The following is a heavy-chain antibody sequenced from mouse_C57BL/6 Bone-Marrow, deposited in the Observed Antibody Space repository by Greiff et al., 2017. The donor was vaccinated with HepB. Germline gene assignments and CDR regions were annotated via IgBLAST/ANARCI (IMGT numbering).Heavy chain of an antibody. Sequence: QVQLQQSGPELVKPGASVKISCKASGYAFSSSWMNWVKQRPGKGLEWIGRIYPGDGDTKYNGKLKGKGTLTADKSSSTAYMQLRRLTSEDSAVYFCAKGGYYGSSLPYAMDYWGQGTSVTVSS. CDR3: AKGGYYGSSLPYAMDY. CDR2: IYPGDGDT. J-gene: IGHJ4*01. V-gene: IGHV1-82*01. D-gene: IGHD1-1*01. CDR1: GYAFSSSW.